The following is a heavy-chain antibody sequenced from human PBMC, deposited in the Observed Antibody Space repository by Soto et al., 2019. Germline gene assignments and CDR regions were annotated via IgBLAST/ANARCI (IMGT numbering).Heavy chain of an antibody. CDR2: ITGSGGST. CDR1: GFTFNNYM. V-gene: IGHV3-23*01. D-gene: IGHD1-26*01. Sequence: EVQLLESGGGLVQPGESLRLSCAASGFTFNNYMIYWVRQAPGKGLEWVSDITGSGGSTFYADSVRGRFTISRDNTKNTAYLQMDSLRVEDTAVYSCARSRSLDSWGQGTLVTVSS. J-gene: IGHJ4*02. CDR3: ARSRSLDS.